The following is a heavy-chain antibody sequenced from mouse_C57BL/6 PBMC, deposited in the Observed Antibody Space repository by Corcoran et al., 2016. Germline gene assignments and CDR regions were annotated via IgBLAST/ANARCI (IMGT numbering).Heavy chain of an antibody. V-gene: IGHV1-26*01. J-gene: IGHJ4*01. D-gene: IGHD1-1*01. Sequence: VQLQQSGPELVKPGASVKISCKASGYTFTDYYMNWVKQSHGKSLEWIGDINPNNGGTSYNQKFKGKATLTVDKSSSTAYMELRSLTSEDSAVYYCARRPYYGSSPYAMDYWGQGTSVTVSS. CDR3: ARRPYYGSSPYAMDY. CDR1: GYTFTDYY. CDR2: INPNNGGT.